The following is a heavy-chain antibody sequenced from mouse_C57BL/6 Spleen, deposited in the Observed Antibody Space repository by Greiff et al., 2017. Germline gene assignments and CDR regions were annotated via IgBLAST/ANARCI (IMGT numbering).Heavy chain of an antibody. CDR3: ITGAGQGYFDY. CDR1: GFNIKDDY. D-gene: IGHD3-3*01. CDR2: IDPENGDT. V-gene: IGHV14-4*01. Sequence: EVQLQQSGAELVRPGASVQLSCTASGFNIKDDYMHWVKQRPEQGLEWIGWIDPENGDTEYASKFQGKATIPADTSSNTAYLQLSSLTSEDTAVYYCITGAGQGYFDYWGQGTTLTVSS. J-gene: IGHJ2*01.